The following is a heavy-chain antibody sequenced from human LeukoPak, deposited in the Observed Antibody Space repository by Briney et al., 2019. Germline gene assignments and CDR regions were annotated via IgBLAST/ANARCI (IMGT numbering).Heavy chain of an antibody. V-gene: IGHV3-23*01. D-gene: IGHD4-17*01. Sequence: GGSLRLSCAASGFTFSTYAMSWVRQAPGKGLEWVSVISGTGGSTNYADSVKGRFTISRDNSKNTLYLQMNSLRAEDTAVYYCARDVVDYGDYAWIDWFDPWGQGTLVTVSS. CDR1: GFTFSTYA. J-gene: IGHJ5*02. CDR2: ISGTGGST. CDR3: ARDVVDYGDYAWIDWFDP.